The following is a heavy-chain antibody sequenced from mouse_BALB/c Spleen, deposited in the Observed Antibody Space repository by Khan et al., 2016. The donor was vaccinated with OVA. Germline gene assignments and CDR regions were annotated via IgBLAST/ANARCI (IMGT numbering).Heavy chain of an antibody. Sequence: QVQLQQSGAELARPGASVKMSCKASGYTFTTYTMHWVRQRPGQGLEWIGYNNPSSDYANYNQKFKDKTTLTADKSSSTAYMQLSSLTSEDSAVYYGASYYRYPAWFAYWGQGTLVTVSA. CDR3: ASYYRYPAWFAY. D-gene: IGHD2-14*01. CDR2: NNPSSDYA. V-gene: IGHV1-4*01. J-gene: IGHJ3*01. CDR1: GYTFTTYT.